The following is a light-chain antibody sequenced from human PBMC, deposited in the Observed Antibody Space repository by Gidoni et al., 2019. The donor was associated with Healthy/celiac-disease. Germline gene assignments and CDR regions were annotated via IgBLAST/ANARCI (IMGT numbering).Light chain of an antibody. Sequence: IVLTPSPGTLSLSPGEGATLSCRASQSVSSSYLAWCQQKPGQAPRLLIYGASSRATGIPDRFSGSGSGTDFTLTISRLEPEDFAVYYCQRYGSSPTWTFGQGTKVEIK. CDR3: QRYGSSPTWT. J-gene: IGKJ1*01. CDR1: QSVSSSY. V-gene: IGKV3-20*01. CDR2: GAS.